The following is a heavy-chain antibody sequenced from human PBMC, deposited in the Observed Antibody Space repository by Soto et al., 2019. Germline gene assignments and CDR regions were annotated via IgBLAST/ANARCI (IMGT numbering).Heavy chain of an antibody. Sequence: QVQLVQSGAEVKKPGASVKVSCKASGYTFTSYAMHWVRQAPGQRLEWMGWINAGNGNTKYSQKFQGRVTITRDTAASTAYMELSSLRSEDTAVYYCARAGAEGSRYGMDVWGQGTTVTVSS. D-gene: IGHD3-10*01. CDR1: GYTFTSYA. CDR3: ARAGAEGSRYGMDV. J-gene: IGHJ6*02. CDR2: INAGNGNT. V-gene: IGHV1-3*01.